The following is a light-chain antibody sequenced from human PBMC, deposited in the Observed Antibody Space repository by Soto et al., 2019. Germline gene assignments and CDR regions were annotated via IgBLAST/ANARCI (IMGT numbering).Light chain of an antibody. CDR3: QQYGSSPPYT. Sequence: EIVLTQSPGTLSLSPGDRATLSCRARRSVSSSYLAWYQQKPGQAPRLLIYGASSRATGIPDRFSGSGSGTDFTLTISRLEPEDFAVYYCQQYGSSPPYTFGQGTKLEIK. V-gene: IGKV3-20*01. J-gene: IGKJ2*01. CDR1: RSVSSSY. CDR2: GAS.